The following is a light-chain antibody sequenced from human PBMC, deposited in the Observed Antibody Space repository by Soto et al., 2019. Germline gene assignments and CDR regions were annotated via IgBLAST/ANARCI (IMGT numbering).Light chain of an antibody. CDR1: SRDVGSYDY. CDR3: SSYAGSNNVV. CDR2: EVT. V-gene: IGLV2-8*01. Sequence: QSALTQPPSASGSHGQSVTISCTGTSRDVGSYDYVSWYQQHPGKAPKLLIYEVTKWPSGVPDRFSGSKAGNTASLTVSGLQAEDGADYFCSSYAGSNNVVFGGGTKLTVL. J-gene: IGLJ3*02.